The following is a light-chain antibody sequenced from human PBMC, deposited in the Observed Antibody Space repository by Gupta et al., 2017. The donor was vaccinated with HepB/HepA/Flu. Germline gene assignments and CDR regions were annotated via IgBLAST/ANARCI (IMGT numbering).Light chain of an antibody. Sequence: EIVLTQSPATLSLSPGERATLSCRASQSVSSYLACYQQKPGQAPRLLIYDASNSATGIPARFSGSGFGTEFTLTISIREPEDFAVYYCHQRSNWPFTFGRGTKVEIK. CDR1: QSVSSY. V-gene: IGKV3-11*01. CDR2: DAS. J-gene: IGKJ4*01. CDR3: HQRSNWPFT.